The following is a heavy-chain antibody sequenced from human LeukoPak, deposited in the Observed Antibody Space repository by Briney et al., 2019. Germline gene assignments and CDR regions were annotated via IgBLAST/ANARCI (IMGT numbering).Heavy chain of an antibody. J-gene: IGHJ4*02. D-gene: IGHD1-1*01. CDR2: ITPRGDYI. CDR3: VRHRTASDY. CDR1: GFTFSDYT. V-gene: IGHV3-21*01. Sequence: GGSLRLSCAASGFTFSDYTMSWVRQAPGKGLEWVSSITPRGDYIYYADSLKGRFTISRDNAKNSLYLQMSSLRAEDTAVYYCVRHRTASDYWGQGALVTVSS.